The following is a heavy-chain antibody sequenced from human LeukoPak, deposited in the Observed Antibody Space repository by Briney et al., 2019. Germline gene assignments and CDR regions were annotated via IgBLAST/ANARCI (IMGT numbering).Heavy chain of an antibody. V-gene: IGHV1-46*01. CDR2: INPSGGST. J-gene: IGHJ4*02. CDR1: GYTFTSYY. CDR3: ARIGYYDSSGPPRDY. D-gene: IGHD3-22*01. Sequence: ASVKVSCKASGYTFTSYYMHWVRQAPGQGLEWMGIINPSGGSTSYAQKFRGRVTMTRDTSTSTVYMELSSLRSEDTAVYYCARIGYYDSSGPPRDYWGQGTLVTVSS.